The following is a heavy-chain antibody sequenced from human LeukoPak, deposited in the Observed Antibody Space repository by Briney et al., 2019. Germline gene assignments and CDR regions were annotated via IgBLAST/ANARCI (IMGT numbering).Heavy chain of an antibody. CDR1: GGSISSGSYY. D-gene: IGHD4-23*01. J-gene: IGHJ4*02. CDR3: ARDHGNQIDY. CDR2: IYTSGST. Sequence: PSETLSLTCTVSGGSISSGSYYWSWIRQPAGKGLEWIGRIYTSGSTNYNPSLKSRVTISVDTSKNQFSLKLSSVTAADTAVYYCARDHGNQIDYWGQGTLVTVSS. V-gene: IGHV4-61*02.